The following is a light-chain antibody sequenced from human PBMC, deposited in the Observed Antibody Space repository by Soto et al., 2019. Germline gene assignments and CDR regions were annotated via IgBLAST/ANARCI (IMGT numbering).Light chain of an antibody. Sequence: QALVTQAPSASGTPGQRVTISCSGSSCNIGSNTVNWYQQLPGTAPKVLIYSNDQRPSGVPDRFSGSKSGTSASLAIGGLQSEDEADYYCAVWDDSLNGWVFGGGTKVTVL. CDR1: SCNIGSNT. CDR3: AVWDDSLNGWV. V-gene: IGLV1-44*01. J-gene: IGLJ3*02. CDR2: SND.